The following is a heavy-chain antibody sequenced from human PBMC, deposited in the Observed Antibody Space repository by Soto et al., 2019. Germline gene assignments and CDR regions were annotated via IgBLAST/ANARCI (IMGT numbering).Heavy chain of an antibody. CDR3: ARDGYCSGGSCYSYYDGMDV. Sequence: QVQLVQSGAEVKKPGSSVKVSCKASGGTFSSYAISWVRQAPGQGLEWMGGIIPIFGTANYAQKFQGRVTITADKSTSTAYMELSSLRSEDTAVYYCARDGYCSGGSCYSYYDGMDVWGQGTKVTVSS. CDR2: IIPIFGTA. CDR1: GGTFSSYA. V-gene: IGHV1-69*06. J-gene: IGHJ6*02. D-gene: IGHD2-15*01.